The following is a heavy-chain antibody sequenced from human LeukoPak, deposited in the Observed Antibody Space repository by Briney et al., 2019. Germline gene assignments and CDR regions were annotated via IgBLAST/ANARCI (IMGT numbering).Heavy chain of an antibody. CDR2: INHSGST. Sequence: SSETLSLTCAVYGGSFSGYYWSWIREPPGKGLEWIGEINHSGSTNYNPSLKSRVTISVDTSKNQFSLKLSSVTAADTAVYYCAREGGRAGGTFDYWGQGTLVTVSS. CDR3: AREGGRAGGTFDY. V-gene: IGHV4-34*01. CDR1: GGSFSGYY. J-gene: IGHJ4*02. D-gene: IGHD3-16*01.